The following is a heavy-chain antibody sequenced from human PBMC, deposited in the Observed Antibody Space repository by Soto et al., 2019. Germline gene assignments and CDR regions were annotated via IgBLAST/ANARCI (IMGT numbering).Heavy chain of an antibody. CDR3: ARAPPYYDFWSGPNDY. D-gene: IGHD3-3*01. CDR2: ISAYNGNT. J-gene: IGHJ4*02. CDR1: GYTFTSYG. V-gene: IGHV1-18*04. Sequence: QVQLVQSGAEVKKPGASVKVSCKASGYTFTSYGISWVRQDPGQGLEWMGWISAYNGNTNYAQKLQGRVTMTTDTSTSTAYMELRSLRSDDTAVYYCARAPPYYDFWSGPNDYWGPGNPGHRLL.